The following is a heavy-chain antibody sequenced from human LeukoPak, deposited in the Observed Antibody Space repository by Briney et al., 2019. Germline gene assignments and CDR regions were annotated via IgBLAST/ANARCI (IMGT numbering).Heavy chain of an antibody. J-gene: IGHJ4*02. Sequence: SETLSLTCTVSGGSISSGSYYWSWIRQPAGKGLDWIGRIYTSGSTNYNPSLKSRVTISVDTSKNQFSLKLSSVTAADTAVYYCATTYYYDSSGYYYDNDYWGQGTLVTVSS. CDR3: ATTYYYDSSGYYYDNDY. CDR1: GGSISSGSYY. V-gene: IGHV4-61*02. D-gene: IGHD3-22*01. CDR2: IYTSGST.